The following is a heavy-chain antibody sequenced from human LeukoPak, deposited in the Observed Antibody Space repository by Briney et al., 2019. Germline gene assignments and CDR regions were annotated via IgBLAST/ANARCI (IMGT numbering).Heavy chain of an antibody. CDR3: ARAERNNWFDP. Sequence: GGSLRLSCAASGFTFSSYSMNWVRQAPGKGLEWVSSISSSSYIYYADSVKGRFTISRDNAKNSLYLQMNSLRAEDTAVYYCARAERNNWFDPWGQGTLVTVSS. CDR2: ISSSSYI. J-gene: IGHJ5*02. V-gene: IGHV3-21*01. CDR1: GFTFSSYS.